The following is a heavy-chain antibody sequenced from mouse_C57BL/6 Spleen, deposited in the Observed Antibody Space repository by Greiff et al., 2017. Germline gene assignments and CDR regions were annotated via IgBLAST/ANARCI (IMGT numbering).Heavy chain of an antibody. Sequence: QQSCKASGYTFTSYWMHWVKQRPGQGLEWIGEIDPSDSYTNYNQKFKGKSTLTVDKSSSTAYMQLSSLTSEDSAVYYCARNYYSNLDYWGQGTTLTVSS. J-gene: IGHJ2*01. CDR2: IDPSDSYT. V-gene: IGHV1-69*01. CDR1: GYTFTSYW. D-gene: IGHD2-5*01. CDR3: ARNYYSNLDY.